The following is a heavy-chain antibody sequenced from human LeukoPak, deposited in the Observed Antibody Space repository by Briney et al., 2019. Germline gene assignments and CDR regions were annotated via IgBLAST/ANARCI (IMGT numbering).Heavy chain of an antibody. CDR1: GGSFSGYY. D-gene: IGHD3-22*01. J-gene: IGHJ4*02. CDR3: ARGSIRYYYDSSGYYY. CDR2: INHSGST. Sequence: PSETLSLTCAVYGGSFSGYYWSWIRQPPVKGLEWIGEINHSGSTNYNPSLKSRVTISVDTSKNQFPLKLSSVTAADTAVYYCARGSIRYYYDSSGYYYWGQGTLVTVSS. V-gene: IGHV4-34*01.